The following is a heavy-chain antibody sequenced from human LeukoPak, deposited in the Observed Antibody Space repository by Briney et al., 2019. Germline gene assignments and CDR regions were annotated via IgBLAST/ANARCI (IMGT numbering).Heavy chain of an antibody. V-gene: IGHV3-73*01. D-gene: IGHD5-24*01. CDR1: GFTFSGSA. CDR3: TRDGYNSALDY. Sequence: GGSLKLSCAASGFTFSGSAMHWVRQASGKGLEWVGRIRSKANSYATVYAESVKGRFTISRDDSKNTAYLQMSSLKTEDTAVYYCTRDGYNSALDYWGQGTLVTVSS. CDR2: IRSKANSYAT. J-gene: IGHJ4*02.